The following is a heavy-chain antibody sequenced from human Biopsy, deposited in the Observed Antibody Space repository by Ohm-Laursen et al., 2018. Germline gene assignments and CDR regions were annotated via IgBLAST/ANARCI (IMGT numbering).Heavy chain of an antibody. Sequence: SLRLSCSASGFTFSSYEMNWVRQAPAKGLEWVSYISSSGSTIYYADSVKGRFTISRDNAKNSLYLQMNSLRAEDTAVYYCARDGIVGARFNAFDIWGQGTMVIVSS. D-gene: IGHD1-26*01. CDR2: ISSSGSTI. J-gene: IGHJ3*02. CDR3: ARDGIVGARFNAFDI. V-gene: IGHV3-48*03. CDR1: GFTFSSYE.